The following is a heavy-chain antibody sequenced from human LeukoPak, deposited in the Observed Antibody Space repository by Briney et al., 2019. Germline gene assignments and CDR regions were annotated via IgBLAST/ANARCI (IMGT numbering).Heavy chain of an antibody. D-gene: IGHD3-3*01. Sequence: GGSLRLSCAASGFTFSSYAMHWVRQAPGKGLEWVAVISYDGSNKYYADSVKGRFTISRDNSKNTLYLLMNSLRAEDTAVYYCARDDDFWSGYLIDYWGQGTLVTVSS. CDR3: ARDDDFWSGYLIDY. J-gene: IGHJ4*02. CDR1: GFTFSSYA. V-gene: IGHV3-30*04. CDR2: ISYDGSNK.